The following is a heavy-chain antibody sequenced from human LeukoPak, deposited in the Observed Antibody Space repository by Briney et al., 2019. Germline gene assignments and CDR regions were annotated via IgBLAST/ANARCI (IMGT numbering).Heavy chain of an antibody. Sequence: GGSLRLSCAASGFTFSSYGMHWVRQAPGKGLEWVAVISYDGSNKYYADSVKGRFTISRDNSKNTLYLQMNCLRAEDTAVYYCAKVSCSSTSCYISYYYYGMDVWGQGTTVTVSS. V-gene: IGHV3-30*18. CDR3: AKVSCSSTSCYISYYYYGMDV. CDR2: ISYDGSNK. CDR1: GFTFSSYG. J-gene: IGHJ6*02. D-gene: IGHD2-2*02.